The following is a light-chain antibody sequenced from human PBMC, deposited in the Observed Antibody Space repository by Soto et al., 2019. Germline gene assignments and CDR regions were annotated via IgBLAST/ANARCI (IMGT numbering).Light chain of an antibody. CDR2: DVS. CDR3: RSYTSSSTRV. J-gene: IGLJ3*02. V-gene: IGLV2-14*01. Sequence: QSALTQPASVSGSPGQSITISCTGTSSDVGSYNYVSWYQQHPAKAPKLVIYDVSNRPSGVSNRFSGSKSGNTASLTISGLQSEDEADYYCRSYTSSSTRVFVGGTKLTVL. CDR1: SSDVGSYNY.